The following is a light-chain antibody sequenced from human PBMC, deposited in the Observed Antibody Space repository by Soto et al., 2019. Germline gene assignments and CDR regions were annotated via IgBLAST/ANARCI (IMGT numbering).Light chain of an antibody. V-gene: IGKV1-17*01. CDR3: LHHNGYPPV. CDR2: LAS. J-gene: IGKJ2*01. Sequence: DLQMTQSPSSLSASVGDTVTITCRASQHITNDCAWYQQKAGRAPKCLILLASRLQTGVPSRFSGSGSGTEFTLTIRSLQPEDFATYYCLHHNGYPPVFGQGTKVEIK. CDR1: QHITND.